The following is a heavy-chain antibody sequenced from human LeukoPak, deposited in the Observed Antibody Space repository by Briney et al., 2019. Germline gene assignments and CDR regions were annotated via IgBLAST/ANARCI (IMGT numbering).Heavy chain of an antibody. D-gene: IGHD3-3*01. CDR3: ARDDSRITIFGVVNIMDV. V-gene: IGHV4-39*02. CDR2: IYYSGST. Sequence: SETLSLTCTVSGVSISSSSYYWGWIRQPPGKGLEWIGSIYYSGSTYYNPSLKSRVTISVDTSKNQFSLKLSSVTAADTAVYYCARDDSRITIFGVVNIMDVWGKGTTLTVSS. CDR1: GVSISSSSYY. J-gene: IGHJ6*04.